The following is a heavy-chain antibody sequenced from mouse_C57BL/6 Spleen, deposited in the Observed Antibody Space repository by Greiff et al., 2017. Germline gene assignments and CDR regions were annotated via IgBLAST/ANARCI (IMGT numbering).Heavy chain of an antibody. Sequence: QVQLQQSGPGLVAPSQSLSITCPVSGFSLTSYAISWVRQPPGKGLEWLGVIWTGGGTNYNSALKSSLSISKDNSKSQVFLKMNSLQTDDTARDYYSRLYYDYLHFDYGGQGTTLTVSS. D-gene: IGHD2-4*01. J-gene: IGHJ2*01. CDR1: GFSLTSYA. V-gene: IGHV2-9-1*01. CDR3: SRLYYDYLHFDY. CDR2: IWTGGGT.